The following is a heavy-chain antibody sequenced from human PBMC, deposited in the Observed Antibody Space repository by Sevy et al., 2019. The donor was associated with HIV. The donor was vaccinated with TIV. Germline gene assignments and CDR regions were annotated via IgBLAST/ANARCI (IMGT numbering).Heavy chain of an antibody. CDR2: MIPIFGTA. Sequence: ASVKASCKASGGTFSSYAISWVRQAPGQGLEWMGGMIPIFGTANYAQKFQGRVTITADESTSTAYMELSSLRSEDTAVYYCARGVVTARNYYYYYGMDVWGQGTTVTVSS. V-gene: IGHV1-69*13. J-gene: IGHJ6*02. CDR3: ARGVVTARNYYYYYGMDV. CDR1: GGTFSSYA. D-gene: IGHD2-21*02.